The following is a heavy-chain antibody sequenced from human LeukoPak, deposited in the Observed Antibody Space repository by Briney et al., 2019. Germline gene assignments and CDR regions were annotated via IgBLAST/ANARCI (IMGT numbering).Heavy chain of an antibody. CDR1: GGSISSSSYY. J-gene: IGHJ4*02. V-gene: IGHV4-39*01. CDR2: IYYSGST. CDR3: ARIYCSGGSCYRALFDY. D-gene: IGHD2-15*01. Sequence: SETLSLTCTVSGGSISSSSYYWGWIRQPPGKGLEWIGSIYYSGSTYYNLSLKSRVTISVDTSKNQFSLKLSSVTAADTAVYYCARIYCSGGSCYRALFDYWGQGTLVTVSS.